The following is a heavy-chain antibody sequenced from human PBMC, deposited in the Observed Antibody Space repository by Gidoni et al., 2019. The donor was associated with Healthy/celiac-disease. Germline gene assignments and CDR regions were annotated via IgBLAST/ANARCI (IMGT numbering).Heavy chain of an antibody. D-gene: IGHD5-12*01. V-gene: IGHV3-15*01. CDR2: IKSKTDGGTT. J-gene: IGHJ3*02. CDR3: TTMAPDGYNDAFDI. CDR1: GFTFSNAW. Sequence: EVQLVESGGGLVKPGGSLRLSCAASGFTFSNAWMSWVRQAPGKGLEWVGRIKSKTDGGTTDYAAPVKGRFTISRDDSKNTLYLQMNSLKTEDTAVYYCTTMAPDGYNDAFDIWGQGTMVTVSS.